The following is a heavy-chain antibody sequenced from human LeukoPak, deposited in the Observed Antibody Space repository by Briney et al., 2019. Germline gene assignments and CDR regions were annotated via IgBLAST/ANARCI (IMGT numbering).Heavy chain of an antibody. J-gene: IGHJ1*01. V-gene: IGHV4-38-2*02. CDR2: IYYSGST. CDR3: AREVAARRGPEYFQH. D-gene: IGHD6-6*01. Sequence: GSLRLSCAASGFTFSSYAMSWVRQPPGKGLEWIGSIYYSGSTYYNPSLKSRVTISVDTSKYQFSLKLSSVTAADTAVYYCAREVAARRGPEYFQHWGQGTLVTVSS. CDR1: GFTFSSYA.